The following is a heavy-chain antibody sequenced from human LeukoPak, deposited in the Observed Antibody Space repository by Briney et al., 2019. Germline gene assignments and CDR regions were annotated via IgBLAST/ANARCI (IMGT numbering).Heavy chain of an antibody. D-gene: IGHD3-3*01. CDR1: GGSFRGFY. V-gene: IGHV4-34*01. CDR2: INHSGST. Sequence: SETLSLTCAVYGGSFRGFYWIWIRQPPGKGLEWIGEINHSGSTNYNPSLKSRVTISVDTSKKNFSLKVTSVTAADTAVYYCARGVRWSGFLHYYMDVWGKGTTVTVSS. CDR3: ARGVRWSGFLHYYMDV. J-gene: IGHJ6*03.